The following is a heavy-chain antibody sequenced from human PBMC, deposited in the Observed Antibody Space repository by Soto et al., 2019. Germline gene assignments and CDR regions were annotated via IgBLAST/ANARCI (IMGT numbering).Heavy chain of an antibody. J-gene: IGHJ3*02. CDR3: ARGSIGYCSSTSCHEDVDTAMGQPLEDAFDI. D-gene: IGHD2-2*01. Sequence: ASVKVSCKASGYTFTGYYMHWVRQAPGQGLEWMGWINPNSGGTNYAQKFQGWVTMTRDTSISTAYMELSRLRSDDTAVYYCARGSIGYCSSTSCHEDVDTAMGQPLEDAFDIWGQGTMVTVSS. V-gene: IGHV1-2*04. CDR1: GYTFTGYY. CDR2: INPNSGGT.